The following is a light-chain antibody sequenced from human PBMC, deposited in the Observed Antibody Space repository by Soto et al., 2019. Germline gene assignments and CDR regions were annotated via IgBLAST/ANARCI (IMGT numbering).Light chain of an antibody. J-gene: IGKJ1*01. CDR1: QSISRR. V-gene: IGKV1-5*01. Sequence: DIQMIQSPSALSASVGDRVTITCRASQSISRRLAWYQQKPGKAPKLLIYDASSLESGVPAGFSGSGSGTQFTLTISILQADDFATYYCQQYNSYPWTFGQGTRVELK. CDR3: QQYNSYPWT. CDR2: DAS.